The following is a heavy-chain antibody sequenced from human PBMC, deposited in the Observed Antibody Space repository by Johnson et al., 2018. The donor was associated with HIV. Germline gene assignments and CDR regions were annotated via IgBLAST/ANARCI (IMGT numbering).Heavy chain of an antibody. CDR3: AKDKARLELLAFEI. CDR1: GFTFSSHA. Sequence: VQLVESGGGLVQPGRSLKLSCAASGFTFSSHAMSWVRQAPGKGLEWVSAISGRGGTTYYADSVKGRFTISRDNSKNTLYLQMNSRRAEDTAVYHCAKDKARLELLAFEIWGQGTMVTVSS. J-gene: IGHJ3*02. CDR2: ISGRGGTT. D-gene: IGHD1-26*01. V-gene: IGHV3-23*04.